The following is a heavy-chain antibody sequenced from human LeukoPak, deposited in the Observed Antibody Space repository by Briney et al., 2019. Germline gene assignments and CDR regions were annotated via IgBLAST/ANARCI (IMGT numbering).Heavy chain of an antibody. Sequence: GRSLRLSCAASGFTLSSYEMNWVRHAPGKGLEWVSYISSSGSTIYYADSVKGRFTISRDHAKNSLYLQMNSMRAEDTAVYYCAELGITMIGGVWGKGTTVTISS. CDR2: ISSSGSTI. CDR1: GFTLSSYE. J-gene: IGHJ6*04. CDR3: AELGITMIGGV. D-gene: IGHD3-10*02. V-gene: IGHV3-48*03.